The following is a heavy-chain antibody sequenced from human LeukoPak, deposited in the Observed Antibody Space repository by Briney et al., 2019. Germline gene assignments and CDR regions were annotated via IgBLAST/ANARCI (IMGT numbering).Heavy chain of an antibody. CDR2: INPNSGGT. V-gene: IGHV1-2*02. D-gene: IGHD6-13*01. J-gene: IGHJ4*02. CDR1: GYTFTDYY. Sequence: GASVKVSCKASGYTFTDYYMHWVRQAPGQDFEWMGWINPNSGGTNYAQKFQGRVTMTRDTSISTAYMELSRLRSDDTAVYYCARARFSSRNRDGYFDSWGEGTLVTVSS. CDR3: ARARFSSRNRDGYFDS.